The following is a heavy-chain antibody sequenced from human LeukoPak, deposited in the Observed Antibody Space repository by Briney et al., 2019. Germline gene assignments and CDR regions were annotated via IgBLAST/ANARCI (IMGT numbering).Heavy chain of an antibody. J-gene: IGHJ4*02. V-gene: IGHV4-61*02. D-gene: IGHD5-24*01. Sequence: PSQTLSLTCSVSGGSISSDSHDWTWIRQPAGEGLEWIGRVHTSGSTDYKSSLNSRVTTSVHTSRNQSSLKLSSVTAADTAVYYCATQGRNYPYYFDFWGQGILVTVSS. CDR2: VHTSGST. CDR3: ATQGRNYPYYFDF. CDR1: GGSISSDSHD.